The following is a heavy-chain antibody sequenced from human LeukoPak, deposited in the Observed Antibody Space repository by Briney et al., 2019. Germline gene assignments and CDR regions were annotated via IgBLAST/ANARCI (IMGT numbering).Heavy chain of an antibody. CDR1: KFTFSSYS. D-gene: IGHD3-10*01. CDR3: ARDQFYYYGSGSGDY. J-gene: IGHJ4*02. V-gene: IGHV3-21*01. CDR2: ISSSSSYI. Sequence: GGSLRLSCASSKFTFSSYSMNWVRQAPGKGLEWVSSISSSSSYIYYADSVKGRFTISRDNAKNSLYLQMNSLRAEDTAVYYCARDQFYYYGSGSGDYWGQGTLVTVSS.